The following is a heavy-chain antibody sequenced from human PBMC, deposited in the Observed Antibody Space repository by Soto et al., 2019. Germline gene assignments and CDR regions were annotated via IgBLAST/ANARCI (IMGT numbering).Heavy chain of an antibody. CDR2: ISGYNGKT. CDR1: GYTFDNYG. J-gene: IGHJ6*02. D-gene: IGHD2-8*01. V-gene: IGHV1-18*01. Sequence: QVKVVQSGAEVKKPGASVTVSCKAYGYTFDNYGISWVRQAPGQGLAWMGWISGYNGKTKYAQNVQGRVTMTTDTFTNTAYMERRGLRSDVTAVYYCARDSDTWDPRLADPSNNMYGVDDWGQGTTVTVSS. CDR3: ARDSDTWDPRLADPSNNMYGVDD.